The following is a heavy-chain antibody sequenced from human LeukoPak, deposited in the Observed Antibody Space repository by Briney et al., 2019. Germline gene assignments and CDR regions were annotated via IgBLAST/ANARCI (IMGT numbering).Heavy chain of an antibody. J-gene: IGHJ4*02. CDR3: ARRVATKPKYCFDS. Sequence: SETLSLTCTVSGGSVSSGTYYWSWIRQPPGKGLEWIGYIYYSGSTNYNPSLKSRVTISVDTSKNQVSLKLSSVTAADTAVYYCARRVATKPKYCFDSWGRGTLVTVSS. CDR1: GGSVSSGTYY. D-gene: IGHD5-24*01. V-gene: IGHV4-61*01. CDR2: IYYSGST.